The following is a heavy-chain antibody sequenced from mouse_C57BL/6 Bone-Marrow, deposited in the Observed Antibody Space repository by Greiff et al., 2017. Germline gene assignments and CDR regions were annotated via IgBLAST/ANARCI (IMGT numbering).Heavy chain of an antibody. CDR2: ISDAGSYT. CDR1: GFTFSSYC. V-gene: IGHV5-4*01. Sequence: EVKLMEPGGGLVKPGGSLKLSCAASGFTFSSYCMPWVRQTPEQGLEWVATISDAGSYTYYPDTLKGRFTISRDNAKNNLYLQMSRLKSEDTATYYCARDPDAMDYWGQGTSVTVSS. J-gene: IGHJ4*01. CDR3: ARDPDAMDY.